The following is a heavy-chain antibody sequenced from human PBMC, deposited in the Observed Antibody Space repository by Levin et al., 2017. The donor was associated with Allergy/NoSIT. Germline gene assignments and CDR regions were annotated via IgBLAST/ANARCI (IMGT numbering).Heavy chain of an antibody. CDR1: GFPFSGYA. J-gene: IGHJ4*02. V-gene: IGHV3-30-3*01. D-gene: IGHD1-26*01. CDR2: ISYDGSSK. Sequence: SCAVSGFPFSGYAMHWVRQVPGKGLEWVAVISYDGSSKDYADSVKGRITISRDNSKSTLYLQMNSLRTEDTAVYYCARHIVGGFDYWGQGTLVTVSS. CDR3: ARHIVGGFDY.